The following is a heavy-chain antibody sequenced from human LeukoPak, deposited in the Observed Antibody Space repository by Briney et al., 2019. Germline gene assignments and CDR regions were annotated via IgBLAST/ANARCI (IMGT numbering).Heavy chain of an antibody. J-gene: IGHJ6*03. CDR1: GYTFTSYA. CDR3: AREGNGQLVTPYMDV. D-gene: IGHD6-6*01. V-gene: IGHV1-3*01. CDR2: INAGNGNT. Sequence: ASVKVSCKASGYTFTSYAMHWVRQAPGQRLEWMGWINAGNGNTKYSQKFQGRVTITRDTSTSTVYMELSSLRSEDTAVYYCAREGNGQLVTPYMDVWGKGTTVTVSS.